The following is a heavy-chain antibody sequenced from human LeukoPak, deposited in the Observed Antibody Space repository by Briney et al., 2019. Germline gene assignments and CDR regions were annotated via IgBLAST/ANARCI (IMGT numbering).Heavy chain of an antibody. V-gene: IGHV1-69*05. CDR3: ATVEMATFYYYYMDV. CDR2: IIPIFGTA. Sequence: SVKVSCKASGGTFSSYAISWVRQAPGQGLQWMGGIIPIFGTANYAQKFQGRVTITTDESTSTAYMELSSLRSEDTAVYYCATVEMATFYYYYMDVWGKGTTVTVSS. CDR1: GGTFSSYA. D-gene: IGHD5-24*01. J-gene: IGHJ6*03.